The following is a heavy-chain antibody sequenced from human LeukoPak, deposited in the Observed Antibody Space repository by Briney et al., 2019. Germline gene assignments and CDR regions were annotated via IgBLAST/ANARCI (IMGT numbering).Heavy chain of an antibody. Sequence: PSETLSLTCAVSGYSISSGYYWGWIRQPPGKGLEWIGSIYHSGSTYYNPPLKSRVTISVDTSKNQFSLKLSSVTAADTAVYYCARTSRFGLVIIVDYFDYWGQGTLVTVSS. CDR1: GYSISSGYY. V-gene: IGHV4-38-2*01. CDR3: ARTSRFGLVIIVDYFDY. D-gene: IGHD3/OR15-3a*01. CDR2: IYHSGST. J-gene: IGHJ4*02.